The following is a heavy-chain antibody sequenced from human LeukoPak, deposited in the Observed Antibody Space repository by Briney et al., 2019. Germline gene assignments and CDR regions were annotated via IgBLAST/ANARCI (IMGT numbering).Heavy chain of an antibody. CDR3: AKTGGYYDTSDLYRPDVFDI. CDR1: GFTFSNFA. D-gene: IGHD3-22*01. CDR2: ISGTGGNT. V-gene: IGHV3-23*01. J-gene: IGHJ3*02. Sequence: GGLLRLSCAASGFTFSNFAVSWVRQPPGKGLEWVSAISGTGGNTFYTDHVTGRFTISRDNSKNTLYVQMNSLRAEDTAVYYCAKTGGYYDTSDLYRPDVFDIWGQGTVVTVSS.